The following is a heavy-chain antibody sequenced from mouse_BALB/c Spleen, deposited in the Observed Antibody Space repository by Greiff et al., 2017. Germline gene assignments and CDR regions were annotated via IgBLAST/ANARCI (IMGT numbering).Heavy chain of an antibody. CDR2: ISSGGSYT. D-gene: IGHD1-1*01. V-gene: IGHV5-9-4*01. J-gene: IGHJ2*01. CDR1: GFTFSSYA. CDR3: ARGYYGSSSYYFDY. Sequence: EVKVVESGGGLVKPGGSLKLSCAASGFTFSSYAMSWVRQSPEKRLEWVAEISSGGSYTYYPDTVTGRFTISRDNAKNTLYLEMSSLRSEDTAMYYCARGYYGSSSYYFDYWGQGTTLTVSS.